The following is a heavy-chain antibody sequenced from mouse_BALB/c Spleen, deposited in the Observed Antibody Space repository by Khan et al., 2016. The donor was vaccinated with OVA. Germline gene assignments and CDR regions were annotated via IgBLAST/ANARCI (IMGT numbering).Heavy chain of an antibody. V-gene: IGHV1S132*01. CDR2: IFPETGTT. J-gene: IGHJ3*01. Sequence: QVQLQQSGAELVKPGASVKLSCKTSGYTFTSYWIQWVKQRPGQGLGWIGQIFPETGTTYYNENFKGKATLTVDTSSSTAYMQLSSLTSEDSAVYFCARCYFGNYEFAYWGQGTLVTVSP. CDR3: ARCYFGNYEFAY. CDR1: GYTFTSYW. D-gene: IGHD2-1*01.